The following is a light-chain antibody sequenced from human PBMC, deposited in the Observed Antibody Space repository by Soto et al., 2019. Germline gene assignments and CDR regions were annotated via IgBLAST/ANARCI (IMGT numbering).Light chain of an antibody. V-gene: IGKV3-11*01. Sequence: EIVLAHSPAALSFSPGEIATLSFRASQSVSSYLAWYQQKPGQAPRLLIYDASNRATGIPARFSGSGSGTDFTLTISSLEPEDFAVYYCQQRSNWPPTFGQGTRLEIK. CDR1: QSVSSY. CDR2: DAS. J-gene: IGKJ5*01. CDR3: QQRSNWPPT.